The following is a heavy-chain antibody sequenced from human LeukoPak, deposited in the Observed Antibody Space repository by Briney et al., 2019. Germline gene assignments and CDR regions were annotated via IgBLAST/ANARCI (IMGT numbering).Heavy chain of an antibody. CDR2: INAGNGNT. V-gene: IGHV1-3*01. CDR1: GYTFTSCA. Sequence: GASVKVSCKASGYTFTSCAMHWVRQAPGQRLEWMGWINAGNGNTKYSQKFQGRVTITRDTSASTAYMELSSLRSEDTAVYYCARSGAMVRGTSFDYWGQGTLVTVSS. J-gene: IGHJ4*02. D-gene: IGHD3-10*01. CDR3: ARSGAMVRGTSFDY.